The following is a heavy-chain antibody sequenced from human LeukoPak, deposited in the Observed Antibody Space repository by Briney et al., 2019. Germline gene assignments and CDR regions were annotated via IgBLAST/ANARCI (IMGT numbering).Heavy chain of an antibody. CDR1: GGSISSSSYY. D-gene: IGHD2-2*01. CDR3: AKIFCSSVTCYLDF. V-gene: IGHV4-39*07. CDR2: ISSQSGSA. J-gene: IGHJ4*02. Sequence: SETLSLTCTVSGGSISSSSYYWGWIRQPPGKGLEWIGKISSQSGSANYNPSLMRRVIISVDKSKNQFSLRLSSVTAADTAVYYCAKIFCSSVTCYLDFWGQGTLVTVSS.